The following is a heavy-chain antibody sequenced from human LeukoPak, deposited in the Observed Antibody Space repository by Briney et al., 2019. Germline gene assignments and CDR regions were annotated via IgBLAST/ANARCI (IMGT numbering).Heavy chain of an antibody. D-gene: IGHD4-17*01. J-gene: IGHJ4*02. V-gene: IGHV4-39*07. CDR2: IYYSGST. CDR1: GGSISSSSYY. Sequence: PSETLSLTCTGSGGSISSSSYYWGWIRQPLGKGLEWIGNIYYSGSTYYNASLKSRVTISVDTSKNQFSLKLSSVTAADTAVYFCASGPNIYADYAFDYWGQGTLVTVSS. CDR3: ASGPNIYADYAFDY.